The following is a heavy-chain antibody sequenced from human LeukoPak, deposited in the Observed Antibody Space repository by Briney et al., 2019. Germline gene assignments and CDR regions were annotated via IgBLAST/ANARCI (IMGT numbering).Heavy chain of an antibody. V-gene: IGHV3-30*18. CDR3: AKDLTYYDFWSGYYDYYNYYGMDV. CDR2: ISYDGSNK. D-gene: IGHD3-3*01. CDR1: GFTFSSYG. J-gene: IGHJ6*02. Sequence: GGSLRLSCAASGFTFSSYGMHWVRQAPGKGLEWVAVISYDGSNKYYADSVKGRFTISRDNSKNTLYLQMNSLRAEDTAVYYCAKDLTYYDFWSGYYDYYNYYGMDVWGQGTTVTVSS.